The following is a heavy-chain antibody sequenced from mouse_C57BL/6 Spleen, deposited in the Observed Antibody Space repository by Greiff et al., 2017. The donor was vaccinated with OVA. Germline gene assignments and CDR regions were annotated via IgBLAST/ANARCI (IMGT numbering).Heavy chain of an antibody. CDR2: IYPGSGNT. J-gene: IGHJ1*03. CDR3: ARSYGNRYFDV. V-gene: IGHV1-76*01. D-gene: IGHD2-1*01. CDR1: GYTFTDYY. Sequence: VKLMESGAELVRPGASVKLSCKASGYTFTDYYINWVKQRPGQGLEWIARIYPGSGNTYYNEKFKGKATLTAEKSSSTAYMQLSSLTSEDSAVYFCARSYGNRYFDVWGTGTTVTVSS.